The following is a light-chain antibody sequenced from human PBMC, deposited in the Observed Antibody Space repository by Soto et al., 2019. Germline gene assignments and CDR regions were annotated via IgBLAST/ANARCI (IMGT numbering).Light chain of an antibody. Sequence: AIQMTQSPSSLSASVGDRVTITCRASQGIRDDLGWYQHKPGRAPKLLIYAASNLQSGVPSRFSGNGSGTDFTLIISSLQPEDFATYYCLQDYDYPYTFGQGTKLEIK. V-gene: IGKV1-6*01. CDR3: LQDYDYPYT. CDR1: QGIRDD. J-gene: IGKJ2*01. CDR2: AAS.